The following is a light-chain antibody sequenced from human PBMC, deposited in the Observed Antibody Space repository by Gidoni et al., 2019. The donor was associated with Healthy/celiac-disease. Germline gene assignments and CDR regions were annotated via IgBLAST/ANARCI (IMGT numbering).Light chain of an antibody. V-gene: IGKV1-39*01. CDR2: AAS. J-gene: IGKJ1*01. CDR3: QQRYSTPWT. CDR1: QSISSY. Sequence: EIQMTQSPSSLSASVGDRVTIPCRASQSISSYLNWYHQKPGKAPKLLIYAASSLQSGVPSRFSGSGSGTDFTLTSSSLQPEDFATYYCQQRYSTPWTFXQXTQVEIK.